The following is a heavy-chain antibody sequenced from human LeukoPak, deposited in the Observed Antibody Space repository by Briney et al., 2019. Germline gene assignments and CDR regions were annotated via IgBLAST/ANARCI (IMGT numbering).Heavy chain of an antibody. J-gene: IGHJ3*02. CDR1: GFTFGDYA. Sequence: GGSLSLSCTASGFTFGDYAMSWFRQAPGKGLEWVGFIRSKAYGGTTEYAASVKGRFTISRDDSKSIAYLQMNSLKTEDTAVYYCTRAYSISYDAFDIWGQGTMVTVSS. V-gene: IGHV3-49*03. D-gene: IGHD6-6*01. CDR3: TRAYSISYDAFDI. CDR2: IRSKAYGGTT.